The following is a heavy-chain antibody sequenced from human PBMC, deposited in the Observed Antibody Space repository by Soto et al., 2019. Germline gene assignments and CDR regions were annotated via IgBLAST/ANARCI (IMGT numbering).Heavy chain of an antibody. CDR2: ISYDGSNK. Sequence: GGSLRLSCAASGFTFSSYAVHWVRQAPGKGLEWVAVISYDGSNKYYADSVKGRFTISRDNSKNTLYLQMNSLRAEDTAVYYCARDDSSSWDYWGQGTLVTVSS. CDR3: ARDDSSSWDY. V-gene: IGHV3-30-3*01. J-gene: IGHJ4*02. CDR1: GFTFSSYA. D-gene: IGHD6-13*01.